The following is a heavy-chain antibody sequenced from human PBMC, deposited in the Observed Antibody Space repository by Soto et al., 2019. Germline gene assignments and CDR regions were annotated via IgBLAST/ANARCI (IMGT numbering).Heavy chain of an antibody. CDR2: MNPNSGNT. CDR1: GYTFTSYD. Sequence: ASVNVSCKASGYTFTSYDINWVRQATGQGLEWMGWMNPNSGNTGYAQKFQGRVTMTRNTSISTAYMELSSLRSEDTAVYDCARGLASYSMYCSGGSCYGGWVDPWGKGTLVTVSS. J-gene: IGHJ5*02. D-gene: IGHD2-15*01. CDR3: ARGLASYSMYCSGGSCYGGWVDP. V-gene: IGHV1-8*01.